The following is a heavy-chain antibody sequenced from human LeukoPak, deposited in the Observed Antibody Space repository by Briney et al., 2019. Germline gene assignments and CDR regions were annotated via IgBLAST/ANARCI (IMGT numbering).Heavy chain of an antibody. Sequence: PSETLSLSCTVSGGTISRYYWSWIRQPPGKGLEWIAYIDYSGSTNYNPSLKSRLTISLDASKNQFSLKLISVTAADTAVYYCARHPGAGGGNSGYFDYWGQGTLVSVSS. CDR1: GGTISRYY. D-gene: IGHD4-23*01. J-gene: IGHJ4*02. V-gene: IGHV4-59*08. CDR3: ARHPGAGGGNSGYFDY. CDR2: IDYSGST.